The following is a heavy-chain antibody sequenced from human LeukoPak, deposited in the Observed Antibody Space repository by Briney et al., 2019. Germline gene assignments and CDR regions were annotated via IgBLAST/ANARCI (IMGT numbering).Heavy chain of an antibody. J-gene: IGHJ4*02. D-gene: IGHD3-10*01. V-gene: IGHV3-23*01. Sequence: GGSLRLSCAASGFTFSSYGMSWVRQAPGKGLEWVSGISGSGGATYYADSVKGRFTISRDDPHNTLYLQMNSLRAEDTAVYFCARGGVDYYGSGTYYLMYYFDYWGQGTLVTVSS. CDR2: ISGSGGAT. CDR1: GFTFSSYG. CDR3: ARGGVDYYGSGTYYLMYYFDY.